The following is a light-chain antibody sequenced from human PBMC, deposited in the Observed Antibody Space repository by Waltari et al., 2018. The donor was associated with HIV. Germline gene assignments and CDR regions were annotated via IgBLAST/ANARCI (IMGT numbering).Light chain of an antibody. CDR3: CSYAGITTWV. CDR1: SSDVGGYNY. J-gene: IGLJ3*02. CDR2: DVS. Sequence: QSALTQPRSVSGSPGQSVTISCTGTSSDVGGYNYVSWYQQHPGKAPKVMIYDVSKRPSGVSHRFSGSKSGATASLTISGLQAEDEADYYCCSYAGITTWVFGGGTKVTVL. V-gene: IGLV2-11*01.